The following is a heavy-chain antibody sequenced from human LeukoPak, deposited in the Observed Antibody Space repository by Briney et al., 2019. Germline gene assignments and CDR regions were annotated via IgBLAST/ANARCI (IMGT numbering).Heavy chain of an antibody. CDR3: ARGGWGNDAFDI. D-gene: IGHD6-19*01. J-gene: IGHJ3*02. V-gene: IGHV3-64*01. CDR2: ISSNGGST. Sequence: PGGSLRLSCAASGFTFSSYAMHWVRQAPGKGLEYVSAISSNGGSTYYANSVKGRFTISRDNSKNTLYLQMGSLRAEDMAVYYCARGGWGNDAFDIWGQGTMVTVSS. CDR1: GFTFSSYA.